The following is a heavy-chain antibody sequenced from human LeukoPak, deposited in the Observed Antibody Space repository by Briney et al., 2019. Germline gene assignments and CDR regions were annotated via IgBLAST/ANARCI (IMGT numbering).Heavy chain of an antibody. V-gene: IGHV3-48*03. CDR3: ATGEGGSYYDSRGYYSDI. CDR1: GFTFSSYE. CDR2: ISSSVTSI. D-gene: IGHD3-22*01. J-gene: IGHJ3*02. Sequence: GGSLSLSCAPSGFTFSSYEVKWVRQPPGEGLEWDSYISSSVTSIYNADTDRGRFNLPRDNSKNSLYLQMNSLRAEDTAVYYCATGEGGSYYDSRGYYSDISGQGTMVTVSS.